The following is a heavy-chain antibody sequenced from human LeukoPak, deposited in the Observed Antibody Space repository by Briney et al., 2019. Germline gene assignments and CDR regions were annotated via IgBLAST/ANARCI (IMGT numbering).Heavy chain of an antibody. D-gene: IGHD6-13*01. CDR2: IWYDGSSK. CDR1: GFTFSNYG. V-gene: IGHV3-33*01. Sequence: PGGSLRLSCTASGFTFSNYGMHWVRQAPGKGLEWVAVIWYDGSSKYYAGSVKGRFTISRDNSKSTVYLQMNSLRAEDTAVYYCARGHSSSWYLFAYWGQGTLVTVSS. J-gene: IGHJ4*02. CDR3: ARGHSSSWYLFAY.